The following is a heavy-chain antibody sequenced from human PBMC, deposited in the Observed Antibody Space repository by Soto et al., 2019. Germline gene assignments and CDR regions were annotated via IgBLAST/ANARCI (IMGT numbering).Heavy chain of an antibody. J-gene: IGHJ4*02. CDR3: ARVTRERTLDY. V-gene: IGHV4-31*03. D-gene: IGHD6-25*01. CDR1: GGSISSGGYY. CDR2: IYYSGST. Sequence: SETLSLTCTVSGGSISSGGYYWSWIRQHPGKGLEWIGYIYYSGSTYYNPSLKSRVTISVDTSKNQFSLKLSSVTAADTAVYYCARVTRERTLDYWGQGTLVTVS.